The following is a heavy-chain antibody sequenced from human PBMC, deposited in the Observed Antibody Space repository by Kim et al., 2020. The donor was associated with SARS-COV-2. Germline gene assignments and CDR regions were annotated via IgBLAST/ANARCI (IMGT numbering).Heavy chain of an antibody. D-gene: IGHD3-10*01. CDR3: AKSAGSGSYWAHYYFDY. Sequence: VKGRFTISRDKSQNTLFLQMNSLRAEDTAVYYCAKSAGSGSYWAHYYFDYWGQGTLVTVSS. V-gene: IGHV3-23*01. J-gene: IGHJ4*02.